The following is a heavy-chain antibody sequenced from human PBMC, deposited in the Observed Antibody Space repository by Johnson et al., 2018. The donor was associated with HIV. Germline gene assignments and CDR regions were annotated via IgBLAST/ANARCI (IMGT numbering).Heavy chain of an antibody. CDR1: GFSFDDYG. CDR3: TRARYSSSWYNGDAFDI. CDR2: IDWNGGST. D-gene: IGHD6-13*01. Sequence: VQLVESGGGVLRPGGSLKLSCAASGFSFDDYGMSWVRQPPGKGLEWVSGIDWNGGSTSYADSVRGRFTISKDNAKNSLYLQMNSLRAEDTALYYCTRARYSSSWYNGDAFDIWGQGTMVTVSS. V-gene: IGHV3-20*04. J-gene: IGHJ3*02.